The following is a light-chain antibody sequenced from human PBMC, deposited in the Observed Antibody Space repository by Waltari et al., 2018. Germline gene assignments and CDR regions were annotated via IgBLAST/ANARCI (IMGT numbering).Light chain of an antibody. CDR2: EGN. CDR3: CSYVTSRTFV. Sequence: QSALPQPASVSGSPGQSIPISCSGSSSDVDSYTLVSWYQQHPGKVPKLILYEGNKRPSGVSNRFSGSKSGDTASLTISGLQAEDEAAYYCCSYVTSRTFVFGGGTKVSVL. J-gene: IGLJ2*01. V-gene: IGLV2-23*03. CDR1: SSDVDSYTL.